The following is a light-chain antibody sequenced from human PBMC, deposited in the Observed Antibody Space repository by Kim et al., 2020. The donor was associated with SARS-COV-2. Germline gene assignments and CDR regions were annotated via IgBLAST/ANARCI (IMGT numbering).Light chain of an antibody. Sequence: ATGKTASISSGGHNIGSKSVHWYQQKAGQAPVLVIYYDDDRPSGIPERFSGSNSENTATLTISRVEAGDEADYYCQLWNSSSDLWVFGGGTKLTVL. V-gene: IGLV3-21*04. CDR1: NIGSKS. CDR3: QLWNSSSDLWV. J-gene: IGLJ3*02. CDR2: YDD.